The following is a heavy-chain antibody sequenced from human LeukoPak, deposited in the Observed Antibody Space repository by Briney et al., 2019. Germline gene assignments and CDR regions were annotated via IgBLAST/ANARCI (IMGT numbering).Heavy chain of an antibody. CDR1: GGSFSGYY. J-gene: IGHJ4*02. CDR3: ARGTDDSQNEPVGATDFDY. D-gene: IGHD1-26*01. V-gene: IGHV4-34*01. CDR2: INHSGST. Sequence: SETLSLTCAVSGGSFSGYYWSWIRQPPGKRLEWIGEINHSGSTNYNPSLKSRVTISVDTSKNQFSLKLSSVTAADTAVYYCARGTDDSQNEPVGATDFDYWGQGTLVTVSS.